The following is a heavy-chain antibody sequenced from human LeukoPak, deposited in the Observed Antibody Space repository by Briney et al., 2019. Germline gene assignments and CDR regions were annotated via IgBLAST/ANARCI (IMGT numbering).Heavy chain of an antibody. CDR3: ARELGYFFDY. Sequence: PGGPLRLSCAASGFTFSSYSMTWVRQAPGKGLEWVSYITSDSRTIDYADSVRGRFTISRDNAKNSLYLQMNSLRDEDTAVYYCARELGYFFDYWGQGTLVTVSS. CDR2: ITSDSRTI. D-gene: IGHD7-27*01. CDR1: GFTFSSYS. V-gene: IGHV3-48*02. J-gene: IGHJ4*02.